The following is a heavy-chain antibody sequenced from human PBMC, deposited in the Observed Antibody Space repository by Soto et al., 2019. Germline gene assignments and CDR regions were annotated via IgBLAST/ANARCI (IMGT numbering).Heavy chain of an antibody. V-gene: IGHV3-7*01. CDR2: IKQDGTAK. Sequence: EVQLVESGGGLVQPGGSLRLSCAASGFTFSHYWMSWVRQAPGKGLEWVANIKQDGTAKNYVDSVRGRFTISRENATNALDLQLNSLTAEDTAVYYCASVAIWGRGTLVTGSS. J-gene: IGHJ4*02. CDR3: ASVAI. D-gene: IGHD5-12*01. CDR1: GFTFSHYW.